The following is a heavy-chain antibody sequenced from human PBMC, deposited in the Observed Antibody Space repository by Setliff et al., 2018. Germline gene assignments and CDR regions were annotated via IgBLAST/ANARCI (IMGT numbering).Heavy chain of an antibody. CDR2: VYYSGYT. Sequence: SETLSLTCNVSGGSVSSTSHYWGWIRQPPGKGMEWIGSVYYSGYTYYNPSLQSRVTMSVDTSKNQFALNLRSVTAADSAVYYCARDRTAYSYGLDVWGQGTTVTVSS. V-gene: IGHV4-39*06. D-gene: IGHD5-18*01. J-gene: IGHJ6*02. CDR3: ARDRTAYSYGLDV. CDR1: GGSVSSTSHY.